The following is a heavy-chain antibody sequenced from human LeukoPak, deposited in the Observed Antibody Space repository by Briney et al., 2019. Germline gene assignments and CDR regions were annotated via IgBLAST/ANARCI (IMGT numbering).Heavy chain of an antibody. D-gene: IGHD2-2*01. V-gene: IGHV3-30*02. CDR2: IRYDGSNK. Sequence: PGGSLRLSCAASGFTFSSYGMHWVRQAPGKGLEWVAFIRYDGSNKYYADSVKGRFTISRDNSKNTLYLQMNSLRAEDTAVYYCARDYCSSTSCYSDAFDIWGQGTMVTVSS. J-gene: IGHJ3*02. CDR1: GFTFSSYG. CDR3: ARDYCSSTSCYSDAFDI.